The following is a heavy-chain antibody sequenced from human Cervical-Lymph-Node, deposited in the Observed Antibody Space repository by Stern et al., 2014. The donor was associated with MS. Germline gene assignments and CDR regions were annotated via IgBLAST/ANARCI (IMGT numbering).Heavy chain of an antibody. J-gene: IGHJ4*02. Sequence: QLQLQESGPGLVKPSETLSLTCAVSGDSISSYTHYWAWIRQPPGKGLEWIGSVYYSGATYYNPSLQSPVTLSVDTSKNPFSLGLNSVTAADTAVYYCAKHACTGAACPFDLWGQGTLVTVSS. D-gene: IGHD2-8*02. CDR1: GDSISSYTHY. CDR3: AKHACTGAACPFDL. V-gene: IGHV4-39*01. CDR2: VYYSGAT.